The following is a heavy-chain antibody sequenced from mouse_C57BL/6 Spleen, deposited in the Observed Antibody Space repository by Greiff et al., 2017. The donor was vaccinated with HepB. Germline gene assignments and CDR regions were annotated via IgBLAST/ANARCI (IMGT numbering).Heavy chain of an antibody. D-gene: IGHD1-3*01. V-gene: IGHV3-6*01. Sequence: VQLKQSGPGLVKPSQSLSLTCSVTGYSITSGYYWNWIRQFPGNKLEWMGYISYDGSNNYNPSLKNRIPITRDTSKNQFFLKLNSVTTEDTATYYCAREGSTLFAYWGQGTLVTVSA. CDR2: ISYDGSN. J-gene: IGHJ3*01. CDR1: GYSITSGYY. CDR3: AREGSTLFAY.